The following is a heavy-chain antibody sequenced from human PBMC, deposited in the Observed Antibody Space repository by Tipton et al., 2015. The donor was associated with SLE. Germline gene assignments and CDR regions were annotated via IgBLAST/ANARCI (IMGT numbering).Heavy chain of an antibody. Sequence: LRLSCAVYGGSFSGNYWSWVRQPPGQGLEWIGEINVSGSTNYNPSIKSRVNISIDTSKNQFSLKVTSVTAADTAVYYCARKWDYWCQGTLVTVSS. V-gene: IGHV4-34*01. J-gene: IGHJ4*02. D-gene: IGHD1-26*01. CDR1: GGSFSGNY. CDR3: ARKWDY. CDR2: INVSGST.